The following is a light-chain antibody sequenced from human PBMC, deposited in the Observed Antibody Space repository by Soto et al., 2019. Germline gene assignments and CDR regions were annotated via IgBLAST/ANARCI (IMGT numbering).Light chain of an antibody. V-gene: IGKV1-27*01. J-gene: IGKJ3*01. Sequence: DIEMTQSPSSLSASVGDRVTITCRASKGISNYLAWYQQKPGKVPKLLIYAASTLQSGVPSRFSGSGSGTDFTLTISSLQPEDVATYYCQKYNDAPRTFGPGTKVDIK. CDR3: QKYNDAPRT. CDR2: AAS. CDR1: KGISNY.